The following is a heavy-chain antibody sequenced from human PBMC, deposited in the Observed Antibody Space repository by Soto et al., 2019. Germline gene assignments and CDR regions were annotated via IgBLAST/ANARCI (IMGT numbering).Heavy chain of an antibody. V-gene: IGHV3-30*04. J-gene: IGHJ4*01. CDR3: ARDPYPYNSGWYGIDF. CDR1: GFMFSAYA. D-gene: IGHD6-19*01. CDR2: ISYDGTNK. Sequence: PGGSLRLSCAASGFMFSAYAMLWVRQAPGKGLEWVAAISYDGTNKYYADSIKGRFTISRDNSANTPFLQVNSLRREDTAMYYCARDPYPYNSGWYGIDFWGHGTLVTVSS.